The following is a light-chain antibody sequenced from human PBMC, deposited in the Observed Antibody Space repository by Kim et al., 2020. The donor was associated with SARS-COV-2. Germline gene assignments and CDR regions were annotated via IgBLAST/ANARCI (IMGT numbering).Light chain of an antibody. CDR2: RNN. V-gene: IGLV1-44*01. J-gene: IGLJ2*01. Sequence: QRVTISCSGSSSNIGSSIVNWYQQLPGTAPKLLIYRNNQRASGVPDRISGSKSGTSASLAISGLQSEDEGDYYCSAWDDTLNGEVVFGGGTKLTVL. CDR3: SAWDDTLNGEVV. CDR1: SSNIGSSI.